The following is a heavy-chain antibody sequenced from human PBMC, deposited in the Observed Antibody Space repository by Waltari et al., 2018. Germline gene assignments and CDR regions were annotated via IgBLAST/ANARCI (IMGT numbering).Heavy chain of an antibody. Sequence: DVQLVESGGGLVHPGGSLRLSCAASGFTVSTTHMCWVRRAPGKGRGLVSIIYPAGSTYNADSVVGRFTISRDVSQNTLHLQMNNLRPEDTAVYYCSRARDEDTAMVFFDHWGQGTLVSVSS. CDR3: SRARDEDTAMVFFDH. CDR2: IYPAGST. V-gene: IGHV3-66*02. CDR1: GFTVSTTH. D-gene: IGHD5-18*01. J-gene: IGHJ4*02.